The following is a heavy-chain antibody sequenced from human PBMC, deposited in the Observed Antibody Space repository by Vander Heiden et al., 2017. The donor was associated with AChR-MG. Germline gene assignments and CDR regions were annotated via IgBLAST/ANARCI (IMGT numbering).Heavy chain of an antibody. D-gene: IGHD3-3*01. J-gene: IGHJ6*03. CDR1: GYTFTSYD. V-gene: IGHV1-8*01. Sequence: QVQLVQSGAEVKKPGASVKVSCKASGYTFTSYDINWVRQAPGQGLEWMGWMNPNSGNTGYAQKFQGRVTMTRNTSISTAYMELSSLRSEDTAVYYCARGFGFWSLTEYYYYMDVWGKGTTVTVSS. CDR2: MNPNSGNT. CDR3: ARGFGFWSLTEYYYYMDV.